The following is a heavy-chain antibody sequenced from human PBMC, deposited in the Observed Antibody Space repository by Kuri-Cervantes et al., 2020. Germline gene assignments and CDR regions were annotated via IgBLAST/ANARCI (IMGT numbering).Heavy chain of an antibody. CDR3: ARGVDHCDILTGYSRGSNWFDP. Sequence: ASVKVSCKASGYTFTSYYMHWVRQAPGQGLEWMGIINPSGGSTSYAQKFQGRVTMTRDTSTSTVYMELSRLRSDDTAVYYCARGVDHCDILTGYSRGSNWFDPWGQGTLVTVSS. CDR1: GYTFTSYY. V-gene: IGHV1-46*01. CDR2: INPSGGST. J-gene: IGHJ5*02. D-gene: IGHD3-9*01.